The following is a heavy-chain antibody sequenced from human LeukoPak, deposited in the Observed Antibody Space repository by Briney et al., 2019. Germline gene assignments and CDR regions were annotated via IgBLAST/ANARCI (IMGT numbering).Heavy chain of an antibody. J-gene: IGHJ4*02. CDR1: GDSIDSYY. D-gene: IGHD3-10*01. CDR3: ATDHYYGSGSYLASNY. Sequence: ETLSLTCTVSGDSIDSYYWSWVRQAPGKGLECVSATSGSGGSTYSADSVKGRFTISRDNTKNTLYLQMNSLRAEDTAVYYCATDHYYGSGSYLASNYWGQGTLVTVSS. V-gene: IGHV3-23*01. CDR2: TSGSGGST.